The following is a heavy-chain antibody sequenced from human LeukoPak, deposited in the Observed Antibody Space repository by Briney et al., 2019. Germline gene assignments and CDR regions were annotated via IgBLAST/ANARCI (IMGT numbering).Heavy chain of an antibody. V-gene: IGHV4-34*01. D-gene: IGHD2-2*01. J-gene: IGHJ4*02. CDR3: AKDSYRHVPAATSPPDY. Sequence: SETLSLTCAVYGGSFSGYYWSWIRQPPGKGLEWIGEINHSGSTNYNPSLKSRVTISVDTSKNQFSLKLSSVTAADTAVYYCAKDSYRHVPAATSPPDYWGQGTLVTVSS. CDR2: INHSGST. CDR1: GGSFSGYY.